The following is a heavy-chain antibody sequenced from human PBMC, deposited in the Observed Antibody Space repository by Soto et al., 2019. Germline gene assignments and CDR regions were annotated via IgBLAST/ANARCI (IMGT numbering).Heavy chain of an antibody. V-gene: IGHV3-23*01. J-gene: IGHJ4*02. CDR3: AKVSGTTVTKNFFDY. D-gene: IGHD4-17*01. CDR2: LSGSGGST. Sequence: GSLRLSCAASGFTFSSFAMSWVRQAPGKGLEWVSSLSGSGGSTYYADSVKGRFTISRDNSKNTLYVQMNSLRADDTAVYYCAKVSGTTVTKNFFDYWGQGTLVTVSS. CDR1: GFTFSSFA.